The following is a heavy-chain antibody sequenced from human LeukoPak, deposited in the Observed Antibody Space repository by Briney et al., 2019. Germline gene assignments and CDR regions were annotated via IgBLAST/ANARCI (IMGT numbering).Heavy chain of an antibody. CDR3: ASLAGGYFFDH. CDR2: IKQDGSEK. J-gene: IGHJ4*02. V-gene: IGHV3-7*01. Sequence: QPGGSLRLSCAASGFTFSTYRMSWVRQAPGKGLEWVANIKQDGSEKHYVDSVKGRFTISRDNAKNSLYLQINSPRVEDTAVYYCASLAGGYFFDHWGQGTLVTVSS. CDR1: GFTFSTYR. D-gene: IGHD1-26*01.